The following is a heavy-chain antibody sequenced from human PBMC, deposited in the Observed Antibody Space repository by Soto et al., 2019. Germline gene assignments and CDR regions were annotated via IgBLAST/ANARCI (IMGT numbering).Heavy chain of an antibody. J-gene: IGHJ6*02. CDR2: IYYSGST. CDR3: ARAPVTTPNYYYGMDV. Sequence: PSETLSLTCTVSGGSISSYYWSWIRQPPGKGLEWIGYIYYSGSTNYNPSLKSRVTISVDTSKNQFSLKLSSMTAADTAVYYCARAPVTTPNYYYGMDVWGQGTTVTVSS. V-gene: IGHV4-59*01. CDR1: GGSISSYY. D-gene: IGHD4-17*01.